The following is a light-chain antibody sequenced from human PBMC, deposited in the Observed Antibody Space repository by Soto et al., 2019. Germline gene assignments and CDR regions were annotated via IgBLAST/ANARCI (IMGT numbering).Light chain of an antibody. J-gene: IGKJ1*01. CDR1: QSRGSN. V-gene: IGKV3-15*01. CDR2: GAS. CDR3: QQYNNWPRT. Sequence: EIVLTQSPVTLSLSPGERATLSCKTSQSRGSNFLAWYQHKPGQAPRLLIYGASTRATGIPARFSGSGSGTEFTLTISSLQSEDFAVYYCQQYNNWPRTFGQGTKVDIK.